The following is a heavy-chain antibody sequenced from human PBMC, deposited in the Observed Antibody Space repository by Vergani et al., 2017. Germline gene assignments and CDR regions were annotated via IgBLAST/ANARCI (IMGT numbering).Heavy chain of an antibody. Sequence: QVQLQESGPGLVKPSQTLSLICSVSGDSITSSTYYWSWTRQPAGKGLEYIGRIYTTGSTNYNPSLKSRVTISVDTSKNQFSLILSSVTAADTAMYYCARGYYGRGDNWGQGTLVTVSS. V-gene: IGHV4-61*02. CDR3: ARGYYGRGDN. CDR1: GDSITSSTYY. CDR2: IYTTGST. J-gene: IGHJ4*02. D-gene: IGHD3-16*01.